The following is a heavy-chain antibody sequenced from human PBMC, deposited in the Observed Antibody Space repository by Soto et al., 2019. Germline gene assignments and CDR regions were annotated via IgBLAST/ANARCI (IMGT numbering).Heavy chain of an antibody. Sequence: ASVKVSCKTSGYTFTSFYIHWLRQAPGQGLEWRGNINPSGDGTVHAPKIQGRVSMTKETSTSTVXIDLSSPRSEDTAVYCCAREYPSNYWFDPGTQGTLVTVSS. CDR2: INPSGDGT. J-gene: IGHJ5*02. CDR3: AREYPSNYWFDP. V-gene: IGHV1-46*01. CDR1: GYTFTSFY.